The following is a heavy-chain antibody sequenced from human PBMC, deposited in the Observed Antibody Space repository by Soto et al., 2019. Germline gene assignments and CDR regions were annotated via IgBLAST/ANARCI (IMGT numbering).Heavy chain of an antibody. CDR2: INHSGST. CDR1: GGSFSGYY. Sequence: SETLSLTCAVYGGSFSGYYWRWVRQPPGKGLEWIGEINHSGSTNYNPSLKSRVTISVDTSKNQFSLKLSSVTAADTAVYYCARAETYYYGSYYYYYYMDVWGKGTTVT. D-gene: IGHD3-10*01. J-gene: IGHJ6*03. V-gene: IGHV4-34*01. CDR3: ARAETYYYGSYYYYYYMDV.